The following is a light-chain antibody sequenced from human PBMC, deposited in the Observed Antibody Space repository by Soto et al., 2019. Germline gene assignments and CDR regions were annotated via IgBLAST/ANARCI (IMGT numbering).Light chain of an antibody. J-gene: IGKJ4*01. CDR3: QQYYSYPLT. CDR1: QGISSY. CDR2: AAS. Sequence: AIRMTQSPSSFSASTGERVTITFWASQGISSYLAWYQQKPGKAPKLLIYAASTLQSGVPSRFSGSGSGTDFTLTISCPQSEDFATYYCQQYYSYPLTFGGGTKVDIK. V-gene: IGKV1-8*01.